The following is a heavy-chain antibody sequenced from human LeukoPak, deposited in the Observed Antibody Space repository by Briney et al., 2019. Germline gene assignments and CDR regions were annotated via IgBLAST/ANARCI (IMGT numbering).Heavy chain of an antibody. V-gene: IGHV4-4*07. CDR1: GGSISSYY. J-gene: IGHJ4*02. Sequence: XETLSLTCSVSGGSISSYYWSWIRQPAGKGLEWIGRISTSGSTNYNPSLKSRVTMSVDTSKNQLSLKLSSVTAADTAVYYCARAPYSSGWYGFDYWGQGTLVTVSS. CDR2: ISTSGST. D-gene: IGHD6-19*01. CDR3: ARAPYSSGWYGFDY.